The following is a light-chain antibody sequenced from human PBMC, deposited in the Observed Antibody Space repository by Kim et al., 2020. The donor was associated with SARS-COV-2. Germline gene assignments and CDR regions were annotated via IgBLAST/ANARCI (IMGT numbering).Light chain of an antibody. V-gene: IGLV2-23*02. CDR1: SSDVGSYNL. Sequence: GQSITISCTGTSSDVGSYNLVSWYQHHPGKAPKLMIYEVSERPSGLSNRFSGSESGNTASLTISGLQAEDEADYYCCSYAGSSIVVFGGGTQLTVL. CDR3: CSYAGSSIVV. CDR2: EVS. J-gene: IGLJ2*01.